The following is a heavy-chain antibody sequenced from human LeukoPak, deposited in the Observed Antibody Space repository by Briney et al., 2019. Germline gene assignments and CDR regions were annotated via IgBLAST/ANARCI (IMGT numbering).Heavy chain of an antibody. CDR3: AGFYYDSSDYQILDQ. CDR2: IYTSGTT. J-gene: IGHJ4*02. V-gene: IGHV4-4*07. CDR1: GGSISSFY. Sequence: SETLSLTCSVSGGSISSFYWSWIRQPAGKGLEWIGRIYTSGTTNYNPSLKSRATMSVDTSKNQFSLKLSSVTAADTAVYYCAGFYYDSSDYQILDQWGQGTLVTVSS. D-gene: IGHD3-22*01.